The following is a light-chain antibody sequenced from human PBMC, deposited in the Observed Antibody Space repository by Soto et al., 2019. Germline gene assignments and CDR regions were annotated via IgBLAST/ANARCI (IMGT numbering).Light chain of an antibody. Sequence: DLRMTQSPSSLSASVGDRVSITCRASQDISNYLAWFQQQPGKAPKSLIFSASVLQTAVPSRFSGRRSGTDFTLTISSLQPDDFATYYCQQYYSFPLTFGPGTRVHMK. CDR3: QQYYSFPLT. V-gene: IGKV1-16*01. CDR2: SAS. CDR1: QDISNY. J-gene: IGKJ3*01.